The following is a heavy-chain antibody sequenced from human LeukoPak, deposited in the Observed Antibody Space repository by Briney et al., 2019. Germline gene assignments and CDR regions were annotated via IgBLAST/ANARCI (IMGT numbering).Heavy chain of an antibody. D-gene: IGHD3-22*01. V-gene: IGHV3-23*01. Sequence: PGGSLRLSCAASGFTFSSYAMSWVRQAPGKGLEWVSAISGSGGSTYFADSVKGRFTISRDNSKSTLCLQMNSLRAEDTAVYYCAKGRRDETFFYDSPPDYWGQGTLVTVSS. J-gene: IGHJ4*02. CDR3: AKGRRDETFFYDSPPDY. CDR1: GFTFSSYA. CDR2: ISGSGGST.